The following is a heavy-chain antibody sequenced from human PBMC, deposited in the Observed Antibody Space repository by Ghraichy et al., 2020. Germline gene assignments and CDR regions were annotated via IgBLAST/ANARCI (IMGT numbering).Heavy chain of an antibody. CDR3: ARDKAMCHNLWGDAFDL. V-gene: IGHV3-21*01. CDR2: ISSTNDYI. CDR1: GFTFSSYT. J-gene: IGHJ3*01. D-gene: IGHD1-1*01. Sequence: GGSLRLSCAATGFTFSSYTMDWVRQAPGKGLEWVSSISSTNDYIYYRDAVRGRFTISRDNVKRSLILQMNSLRPEDTAVYYCARDKAMCHNLWGDAFDLWGQGTQVTVSS.